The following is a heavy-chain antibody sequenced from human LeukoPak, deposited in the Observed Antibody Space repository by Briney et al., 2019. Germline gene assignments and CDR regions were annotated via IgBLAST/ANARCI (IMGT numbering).Heavy chain of an antibody. CDR3: TTRRQDGW. CDR2: IKSKSDGGTI. D-gene: IGHD2-15*01. V-gene: IGHV3-15*01. Sequence: GGSLRLSCVGSGFTFTDAWMSWVRQAPGKGLEWVGRIKSKSDGGTIDYAAPVKGRFTISRDDSRNTLYLQMSSLKTEDTAVYYCTTRRQDGWWGQGTLVTVS. CDR1: GFTFTDAW. J-gene: IGHJ4*02.